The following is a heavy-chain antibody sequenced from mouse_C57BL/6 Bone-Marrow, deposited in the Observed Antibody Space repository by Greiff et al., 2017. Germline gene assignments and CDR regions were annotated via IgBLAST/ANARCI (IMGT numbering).Heavy chain of an antibody. V-gene: IGHV3-6*01. Sequence: EVKLMESGPGLVKPSQSLSLTCSVTGYSITSGYYWNWIRQFPGNKLEWMGYISYDGSNNYNPSLKNRISITRDQSKNQFFLKLNSVTTEDTATYYCARVGPITTVVDRYYFDYWGQGTTLTVSS. J-gene: IGHJ2*01. CDR2: ISYDGSN. CDR1: GYSITSGYY. D-gene: IGHD1-1*01. CDR3: ARVGPITTVVDRYYFDY.